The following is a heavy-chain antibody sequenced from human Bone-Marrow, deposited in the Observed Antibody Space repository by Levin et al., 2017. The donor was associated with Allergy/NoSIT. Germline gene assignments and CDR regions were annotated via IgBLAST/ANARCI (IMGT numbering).Heavy chain of an antibody. CDR1: GFTFSDFA. CDR2: ISGFSGTT. CDR3: AKDGRGYNVEGDALDV. D-gene: IGHD5/OR15-5a*01. J-gene: IGHJ3*01. V-gene: IGHV3-23*01. Sequence: PGESLKISCVASGFTFSDFAMSWVRQAPGRGLELEWVSGISGFSGTTYYADSVKGRFTISRDNSKRTLYLHMNSLRVEDTAVYYCAKDGRGYNVEGDALDVWGQGTMVTVSS.